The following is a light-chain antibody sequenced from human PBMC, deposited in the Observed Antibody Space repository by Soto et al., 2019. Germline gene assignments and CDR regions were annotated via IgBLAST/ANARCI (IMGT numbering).Light chain of an antibody. CDR1: SSDVGSYNL. Sequence: QSVLTQPASVSGSPGQSITISCTGTSSDVGSYNLVSWYQQHPGKAPKLMIYEGSKRPSGVSNRFSVSKSCNTASLTISGLQAEDEADYYCCSYAGSSTPNWVFGGGTKLTVL. J-gene: IGLJ3*02. CDR3: CSYAGSSTPNWV. V-gene: IGLV2-23*01. CDR2: EGS.